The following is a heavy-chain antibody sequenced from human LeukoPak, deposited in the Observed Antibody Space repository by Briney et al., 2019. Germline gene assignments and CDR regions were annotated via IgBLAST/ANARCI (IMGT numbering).Heavy chain of an antibody. V-gene: IGHV1-2*02. Sequence: ASVKVSCKASGYTFTGYYMHWVRQAPGQGLEWMGWINPNSGGTNYAQKFQGRVTMTRDTSISTAYMELSRLRSDDTAVYYCARGALWFGELLSIQFDYWGQGTLVTVSS. D-gene: IGHD3-10*01. CDR2: INPNSGGT. CDR1: GYTFTGYY. CDR3: ARGALWFGELLSIQFDY. J-gene: IGHJ4*02.